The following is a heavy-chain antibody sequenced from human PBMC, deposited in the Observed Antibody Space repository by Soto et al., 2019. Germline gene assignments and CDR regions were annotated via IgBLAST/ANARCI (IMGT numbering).Heavy chain of an antibody. Sequence: QITLKESGPTLVKPTQTLTLTCTFSGFSLSSSGVGVGWIRQPPGKALEWLTLIYWDDDERYSPSLKSRLTITQDTSKNQVVLTLTTMDPVDTATYFCAHKGGRGAAMDVWGQGTTVTVSS. V-gene: IGHV2-5*02. D-gene: IGHD2-15*01. CDR2: IYWDDDE. J-gene: IGHJ6*02. CDR1: GFSLSSSGVG. CDR3: AHKGGRGAAMDV.